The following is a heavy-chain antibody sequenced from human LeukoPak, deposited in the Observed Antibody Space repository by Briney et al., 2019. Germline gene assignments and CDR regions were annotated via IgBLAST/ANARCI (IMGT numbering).Heavy chain of an antibody. CDR3: ARDTYYYDSRLGYFDL. V-gene: IGHV4-59*01. Sequence: PSQTLSLTCAVSGGSISSYYWSWIRQPPGKGLEWIGYTYYSGSTNYNPPLKSRVTISVDTSKNQFSLKLSSVTAADTAVYYCARDTYYYDSRLGYFDLWGRGTLVTVSS. J-gene: IGHJ2*01. D-gene: IGHD3-22*01. CDR1: GGSISSYY. CDR2: TYYSGST.